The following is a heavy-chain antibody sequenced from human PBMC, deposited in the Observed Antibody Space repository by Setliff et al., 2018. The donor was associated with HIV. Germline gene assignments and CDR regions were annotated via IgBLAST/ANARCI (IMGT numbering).Heavy chain of an antibody. V-gene: IGHV4-59*01. CDR2: IYYSGST. Sequence: SETLSLTCTVSGGSISSYYWSWIRQPPGKGLEWIGYIYYSGSTNYNPSLKSRVTISVDTSKNQFSLKLSSVTAADTAVYYCARDSSYYYDSSGYSAVDNYYGMDVWGRGTTVTVSS. D-gene: IGHD3-22*01. J-gene: IGHJ6*02. CDR1: GGSISSYY. CDR3: ARDSSYYYDSSGYSAVDNYYGMDV.